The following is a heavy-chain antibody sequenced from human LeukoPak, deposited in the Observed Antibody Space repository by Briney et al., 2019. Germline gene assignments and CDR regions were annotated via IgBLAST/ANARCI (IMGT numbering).Heavy chain of an antibody. CDR1: GGFISGSSYY. D-gene: IGHD3-16*02. V-gene: IGHV4-39*01. J-gene: IGHJ4*02. CDR2: IYYSGST. Sequence: PSETLSLTCTVSGGFISGSSYYWGWIRQPPGKGLEWIGSIYYSGSTYYNPSLKSRVTISVDTSKNQFSLKLSSVTAADTAVYYCARLRADDYDYVWGSYPFDYWGQGTLVTVSS. CDR3: ARLRADDYDYVWGSYPFDY.